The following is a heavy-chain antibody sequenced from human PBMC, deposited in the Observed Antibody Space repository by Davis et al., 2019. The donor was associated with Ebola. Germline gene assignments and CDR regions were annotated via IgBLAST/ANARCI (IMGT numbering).Heavy chain of an antibody. CDR3: AKGWRQLIYNGMDV. Sequence: PGGSLRLSCAVSGLTFSNYWMSWVRQAPGKGLEWVANIKEDGSDKYYVDSVKGRFTISRDNAKNSLYLEMNSLRAEDTAVYFCAKGWRQLIYNGMDVWGQGTTVTVSS. V-gene: IGHV3-7*01. CDR1: GLTFSNYW. J-gene: IGHJ6*02. D-gene: IGHD5-24*01. CDR2: IKEDGSDK.